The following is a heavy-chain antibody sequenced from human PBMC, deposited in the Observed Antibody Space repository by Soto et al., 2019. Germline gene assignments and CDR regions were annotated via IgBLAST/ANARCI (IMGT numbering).Heavy chain of an antibody. CDR1: GYTFTNYD. J-gene: IGHJ4*02. D-gene: IGHD5-18*01. CDR2: VNPNSGYT. Sequence: ASVKVSCKASGYTFTNYDITWVRQAAGQGLEWVGWVNPNSGYTAYAQKFVGRVTMTRNTPLRTAYMELSSLTSGDTAVYYCARSYSYGCNDSWGQGTLVTVYS. CDR3: ARSYSYGCNDS. V-gene: IGHV1-8*01.